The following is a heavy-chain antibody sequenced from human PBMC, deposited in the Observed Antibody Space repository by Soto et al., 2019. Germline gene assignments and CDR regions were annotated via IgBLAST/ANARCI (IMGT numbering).Heavy chain of an antibody. CDR3: AKSQYYYDSSGYYNYFDY. CDR2: ISGSGGST. CDR1: GFTFSSYA. Sequence: GGSLRLSCAASGFTFSSYAMSWVRQAPGKGLEWVSAISGSGGSTYYADSVKGRFTISRDNSKNTLYLQMNSLRAEDTAVYYCAKSQYYYDSSGYYNYFDYWGQGTLVTVSS. V-gene: IGHV3-23*01. J-gene: IGHJ4*02. D-gene: IGHD3-22*01.